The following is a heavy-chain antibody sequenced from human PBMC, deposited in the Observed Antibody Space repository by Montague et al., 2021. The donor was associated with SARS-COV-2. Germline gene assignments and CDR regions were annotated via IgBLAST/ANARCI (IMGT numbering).Heavy chain of an antibody. V-gene: IGHV3-48*03. Sequence: SLRPSCAASGFSFSSYEMNWVRQAPGKGLEWVSYISSSGSTIHYADSVKGRFTISRDNAKNSLYLQMNSLRAEDTAVYYCARVFATVGAMDRNDYWGQGTLVTVSS. J-gene: IGHJ4*02. D-gene: IGHD1-26*01. CDR3: ARVFATVGAMDRNDY. CDR1: GFSFSSYE. CDR2: ISSSGSTI.